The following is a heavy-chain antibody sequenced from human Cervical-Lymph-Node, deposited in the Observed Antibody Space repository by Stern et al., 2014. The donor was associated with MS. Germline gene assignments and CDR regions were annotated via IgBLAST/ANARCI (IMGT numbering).Heavy chain of an antibody. CDR1: GFSFSNYA. Sequence: EVQLVESGGGLVQPGGSLRLSCAASGFSFSNYAMSWVRQAPGKGLEWVSTLSSIGSSTSYADSVKGRFTISRDNSKNTLYLLLNSLRAEDTAIYYCAKQGPTVLSPMDYWGQGTLVTVSS. D-gene: IGHD4-23*01. V-gene: IGHV3-23*04. CDR3: AKQGPTVLSPMDY. CDR2: LSSIGSST. J-gene: IGHJ4*02.